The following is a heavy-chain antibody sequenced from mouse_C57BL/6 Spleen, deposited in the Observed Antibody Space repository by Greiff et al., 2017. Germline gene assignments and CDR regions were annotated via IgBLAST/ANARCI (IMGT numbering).Heavy chain of an antibody. V-gene: IGHV1-59*01. Sequence: QVQLQQPGAELVRPGPSLTLSCKASGYTFTSYWMHWVRQRPGQGLEWIGVIDTAGSYANYSQTVKGKATLTGDTSSRTAFLQLSSLPSEDSAVYCCASRECVYLFAYWGQGTTLTVSS. J-gene: IGHJ2*01. CDR1: GYTFTSYW. D-gene: IGHD5-5*01. CDR3: ASRECVYLFAY. CDR2: IDTAGSYA.